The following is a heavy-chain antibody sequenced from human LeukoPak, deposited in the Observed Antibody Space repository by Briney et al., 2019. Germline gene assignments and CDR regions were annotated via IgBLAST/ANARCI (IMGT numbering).Heavy chain of an antibody. Sequence: GGSLRLSCVASGFTFGDYAMHWVRQAPGKGLGWVSGISWNSGNIAYGDSVKGRFTITRDNAKNSLYLQLNSLRDEDMALYYCAKGYGASCYEAFNIWGQGTMVTVSS. CDR3: AKGYGASCYEAFNI. CDR2: ISWNSGNI. CDR1: GFTFGDYA. D-gene: IGHD2-2*01. J-gene: IGHJ3*02. V-gene: IGHV3-9*03.